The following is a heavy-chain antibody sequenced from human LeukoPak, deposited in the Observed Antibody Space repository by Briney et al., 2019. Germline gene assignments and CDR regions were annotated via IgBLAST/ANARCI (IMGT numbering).Heavy chain of an antibody. Sequence: PSETLSLTCTVSGASISNYYWSWIRQTPEKGLEWMGHIDTRGASRYYPYLETRLTPTTHTSRTHLSLKLTSGTAADTAVYFCARLGSYHDFWGQGALVTVSS. CDR3: ARLGSYHDF. CDR1: GASISNYY. CDR2: IDTRGAS. V-gene: IGHV4-4*09. J-gene: IGHJ4*02. D-gene: IGHD1-26*01.